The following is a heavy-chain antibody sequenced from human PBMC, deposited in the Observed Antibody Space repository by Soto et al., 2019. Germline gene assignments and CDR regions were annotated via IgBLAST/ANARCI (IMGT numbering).Heavy chain of an antibody. CDR1: GFTFSSYA. Sequence: QVQLVESGGGVVQPGRSLRLSCAASGFTFSSYAMHWVRQAPGKGLEWVAVISYDGSNKYYADSVKGRFTISRDNSKNALYLQTTSLRAEDTAVYYCARDRGGFNWFDPWGQGTLVTVSS. J-gene: IGHJ5*02. V-gene: IGHV3-30-3*01. CDR2: ISYDGSNK. CDR3: ARDRGGFNWFDP. D-gene: IGHD5-12*01.